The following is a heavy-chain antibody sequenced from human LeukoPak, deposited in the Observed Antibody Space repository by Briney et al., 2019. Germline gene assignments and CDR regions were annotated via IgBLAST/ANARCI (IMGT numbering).Heavy chain of an antibody. D-gene: IGHD6-19*01. CDR1: GFTFSSYS. CDR3: ARVGSSGWYGYYYYYYYMDV. Sequence: PGGSLRLSCAASGFTFSSYSMNWVRQAPGKGLEWVSSISRSGSYIYYADSVKGRFIISRDNAKNSRYLQMNSLRAEDTAVYYCARVGSSGWYGYYYYYYYMDVWGKGTTVTVSS. J-gene: IGHJ6*03. V-gene: IGHV3-21*01. CDR2: ISRSGSYI.